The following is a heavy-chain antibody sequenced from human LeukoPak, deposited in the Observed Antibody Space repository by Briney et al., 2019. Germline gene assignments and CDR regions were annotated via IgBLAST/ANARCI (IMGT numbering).Heavy chain of an antibody. V-gene: IGHV4-30-2*01. D-gene: IGHD3-22*01. CDR2: IYHSGST. CDR3: ATLANYYDSGGPYYYYNMDV. J-gene: IGHJ6*02. CDR1: GGSISSGGYS. Sequence: SETLSLTCAVSGGSISSGGYSWSWIRQPPGKGLEWIGYIYHSGSTYYNPSLKSRVTISVDRSKNQFSLKLSSVTAADTAVYYCATLANYYDSGGPYYYYNMDVWGQGTTVTVSS.